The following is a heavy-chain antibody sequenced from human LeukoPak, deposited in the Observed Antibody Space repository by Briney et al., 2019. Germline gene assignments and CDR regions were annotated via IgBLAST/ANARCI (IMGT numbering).Heavy chain of an antibody. CDR1: GFTFSSYG. J-gene: IGHJ5*02. V-gene: IGHV3-30*02. CDR2: IRYDGSNK. CDR3: AKGIERYNWFDP. Sequence: TGGSLRLSCAASGFTFSSYGMHWVRQAPGKGLEWVAFIRYDGSNKYYADSVKGRFTISRDNSKNTLYLQMNSLRAEDTAVYYCAKGIERYNWFDPWGQGTLVTVSS.